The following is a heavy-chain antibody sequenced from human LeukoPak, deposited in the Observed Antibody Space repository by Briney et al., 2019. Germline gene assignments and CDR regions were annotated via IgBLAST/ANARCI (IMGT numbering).Heavy chain of an antibody. CDR1: GFTFSSYA. J-gene: IGHJ3*02. CDR3: AKDLSGCSGGSCYPDAFDI. Sequence: GGSLRLSCAASGFTFSSYAMSWVRQAPGKGLEWVSAISGSGGSTYYADSVKGRLTISRDNSKNTLYLQMNSLRAEDTAVYYCAKDLSGCSGGSCYPDAFDIWGQGTMVTVSS. D-gene: IGHD2-15*01. CDR2: ISGSGGST. V-gene: IGHV3-23*01.